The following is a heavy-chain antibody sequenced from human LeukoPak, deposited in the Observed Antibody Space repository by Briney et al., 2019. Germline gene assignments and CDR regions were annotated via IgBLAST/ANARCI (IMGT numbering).Heavy chain of an antibody. Sequence: SETLSLTCAVYGGSFSGYYWSWIRQPPGKGLEWIGEINHSGSTNYNPSLKSRVTISVDTSKNQFSLKLSSVTAADTAVYYCARGRGVAAHNWFDPWGQGTLVTVPS. CDR2: INHSGST. CDR3: ARGRGVAAHNWFDP. D-gene: IGHD6-6*01. V-gene: IGHV4-34*01. CDR1: GGSFSGYY. J-gene: IGHJ5*02.